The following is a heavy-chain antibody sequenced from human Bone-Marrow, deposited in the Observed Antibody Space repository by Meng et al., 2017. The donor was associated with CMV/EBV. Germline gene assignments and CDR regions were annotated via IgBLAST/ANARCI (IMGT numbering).Heavy chain of an antibody. D-gene: IGHD2-2*01. J-gene: IGHJ6*02. CDR1: GYTLTELS. Sequence: ASVKVSFKVSGYTLTELSMHWVRQAPGKGLEWMGGFDPEDGETIYAQKFQGRVTITTDESTSTAYMELSSLRSEDTAVYYCARSLGGCSSTSCLDYYYGMDVWGQGTTVTVSS. CDR3: ARSLGGCSSTSCLDYYYGMDV. V-gene: IGHV1-24*01. CDR2: FDPEDGET.